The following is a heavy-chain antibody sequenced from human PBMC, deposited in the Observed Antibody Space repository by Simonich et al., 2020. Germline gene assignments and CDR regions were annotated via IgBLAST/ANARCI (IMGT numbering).Heavy chain of an antibody. CDR3: ARTNTMRELDTMIRGVDYFDY. J-gene: IGHJ4*02. Sequence: QVPLVQSGAEVKKPGSSVTVSCKASGGTFSSSAISWVRQAPGQGREWRGGSIPILGRANDAQKFQGRVTMTADKSTSTADMELSSLRSEDTAVYYCARTNTMRELDTMIRGVDYFDYWGQGTLVTVSS. V-gene: IGHV1-69*06. CDR1: GGTFSSSA. D-gene: IGHD3-10*01. CDR2: SIPILGRA.